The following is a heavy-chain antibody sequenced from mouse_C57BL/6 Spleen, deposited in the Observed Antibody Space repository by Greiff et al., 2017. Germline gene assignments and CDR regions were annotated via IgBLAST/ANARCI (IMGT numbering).Heavy chain of an antibody. CDR2: IFPGSGST. CDR3: AREGAITTVVDPFAY. V-gene: IGHV1-75*01. J-gene: IGHJ3*01. CDR1: GYTFTDYY. D-gene: IGHD1-1*01. Sequence: VQLQQSGPELVKPGASVKISCKASGYTFTDYYINWVKQRPGQGLEWIGWIFPGSGSTYYNEKFKGKATLTVDKSSSTAYMLLSSLTSEDSAVYFCAREGAITTVVDPFAYWGQGTLVTVSA.